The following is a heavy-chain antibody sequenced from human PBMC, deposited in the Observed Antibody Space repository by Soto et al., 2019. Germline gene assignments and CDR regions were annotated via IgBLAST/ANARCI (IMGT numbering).Heavy chain of an antibody. Sequence: EVQLVESAGGLVQPGGSLKLSCAVSGFTFSGSAMHWVGQASGKGLEWVGRIRSKSNSYATAYAASVKGRFTISRDDSKNTAYLQMNSLKTEDTAVYYCTRGYGDYVRDYWGQGTLVTVSS. CDR3: TRGYGDYVRDY. CDR1: GFTFSGSA. CDR2: IRSKSNSYAT. V-gene: IGHV3-73*01. D-gene: IGHD4-17*01. J-gene: IGHJ4*02.